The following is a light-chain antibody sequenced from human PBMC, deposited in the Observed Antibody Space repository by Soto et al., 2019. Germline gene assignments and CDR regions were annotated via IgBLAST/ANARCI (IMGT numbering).Light chain of an antibody. CDR1: QSVSSN. J-gene: IGKJ5*01. V-gene: IGKV3-15*01. CDR3: QQYNNWPSIT. Sequence: EIMMTQSPATLSVSSGGKNTLSCRASQSVSSNLAWYQQKPGQAPRLLIFGASTSVTGIPARFSGSGSGTEFTLTISSLQSEDFAVYYCQQYNNWPSITFGQGTRLEIK. CDR2: GAS.